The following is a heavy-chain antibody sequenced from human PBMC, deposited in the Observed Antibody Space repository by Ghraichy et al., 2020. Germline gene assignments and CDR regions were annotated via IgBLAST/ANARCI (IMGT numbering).Heavy chain of an antibody. J-gene: IGHJ4*02. CDR1: GFTFSNYW. V-gene: IGHV3-7*01. Sequence: GGSLRLSCAASGFTFSNYWMTWVRQAPGKGLEWVANIKQDGSEKYYVDSVKGRFTISRDNAKNSLYLQMNSLRAEDTAVYYCARQYSGYDYVDYWGQGTLVTVSS. CDR3: ARQYSGYDYVDY. CDR2: IKQDGSEK. D-gene: IGHD5-12*01.